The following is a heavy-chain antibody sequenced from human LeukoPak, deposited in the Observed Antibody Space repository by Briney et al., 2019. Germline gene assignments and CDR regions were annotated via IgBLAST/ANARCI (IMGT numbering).Heavy chain of an antibody. J-gene: IGHJ4*02. CDR2: IYPGDSDT. CDR1: GYSFTSYW. CDR3: ASPHYYDSSGYYY. V-gene: IGHV5-51*01. D-gene: IGHD3-22*01. Sequence: GESLKISCKGSGYSFTSYWIGWVRQMPGKGLEWMGIIYPGDSDTRYSPSFQGQVTISADKSISTAYLQWSSLKASDTVMYYCASPHYYDSSGYYYWGQGTLVTVSS.